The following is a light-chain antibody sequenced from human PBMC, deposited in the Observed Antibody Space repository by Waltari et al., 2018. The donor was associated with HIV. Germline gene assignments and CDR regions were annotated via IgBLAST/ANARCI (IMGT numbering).Light chain of an antibody. V-gene: IGKV1-5*03. J-gene: IGKJ2*01. Sequence: DVQMTQSPSTLSAGVGDKVTIPCRASQIINNWLAWYQQKPGKPPKLLIYKTSYLESGVPSGSSGSGSGADFTLIIYGLQPDDFATYYCQQYNSHSYAFGQGTKVDVK. CDR2: KTS. CDR3: QQYNSHSYA. CDR1: QIINNW.